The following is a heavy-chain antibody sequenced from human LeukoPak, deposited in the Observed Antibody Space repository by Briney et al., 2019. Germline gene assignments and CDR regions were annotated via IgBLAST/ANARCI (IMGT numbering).Heavy chain of an antibody. D-gene: IGHD5-18*01. Sequence: PGRSLRLSCAASGFTFSSYAMHWVRQAPGKGLEWVAVISYDGSNKYYADSVKGRFTISRDNSKNTLYLQMNSLRAEDTAVYYCARGSAMVTTYRGGNWFDPWGQGTLVTVSS. J-gene: IGHJ5*02. CDR1: GFTFSSYA. CDR3: ARGSAMVTTYRGGNWFDP. CDR2: ISYDGSNK. V-gene: IGHV3-30-3*01.